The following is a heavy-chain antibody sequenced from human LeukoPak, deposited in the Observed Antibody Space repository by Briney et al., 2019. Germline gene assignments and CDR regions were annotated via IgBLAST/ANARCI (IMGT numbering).Heavy chain of an antibody. D-gene: IGHD3-10*01. CDR1: GGSFSGYY. V-gene: IGHV4-34*01. J-gene: IGHJ6*03. CDR2: INHSGST. CDR3: ARLSYGSGSYFTRIQYYYYYMDV. Sequence: SETLSLTCAVYGGSFSGYYWSWIRQPPGKGLEWIGEINHSGSTNYNPSLKSRVTISVDTSKNQFSLKLSSVTAADTAVYYCARLSYGSGSYFTRIQYYYYYMDVWGKGTTVTISS.